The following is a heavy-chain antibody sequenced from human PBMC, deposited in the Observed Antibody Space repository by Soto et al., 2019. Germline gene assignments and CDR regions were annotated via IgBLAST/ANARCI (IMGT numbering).Heavy chain of an antibody. CDR1: GFTLDDYA. Sequence: GGSLRLSCAASGFTLDDYAMHWVRQAPGKGLEWVSGISWNSGSIGYADSVKGRFTISRDNAKNSLYLQMNSLRAEDTALYYCAKDMGAYYYYGMDVWGQGTTVTVSS. V-gene: IGHV3-9*01. D-gene: IGHD3-16*01. J-gene: IGHJ6*02. CDR3: AKDMGAYYYYGMDV. CDR2: ISWNSGSI.